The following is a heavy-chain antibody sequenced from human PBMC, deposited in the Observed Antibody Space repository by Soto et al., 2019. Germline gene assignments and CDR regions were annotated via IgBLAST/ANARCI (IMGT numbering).Heavy chain of an antibody. CDR1: GYTFTSYD. V-gene: IGHV1-8*01. D-gene: IGHD3-9*01. CDR2: MNPNSGNT. J-gene: IGHJ4*02. CDR3: ARGYDYDILTGYSN. Sequence: ASVKVSCKASGYTFTSYDINWVRQATGQGLEWMGWMNPNSGNTGYAQKFQGRVTMTRNTSISTVYMELSSLRSEDTAVYYCARGYDYDILTGYSNWGQGTLVTVSS.